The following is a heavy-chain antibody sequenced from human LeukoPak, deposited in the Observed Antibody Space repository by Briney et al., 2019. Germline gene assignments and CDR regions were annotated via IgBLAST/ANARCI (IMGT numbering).Heavy chain of an antibody. Sequence: PSQTLSLTCTVSGGSISSGSYYWSWIRQPAGKGLEWIGRIYTSGSTNYNPSLKSLVTISVDTSKNPSSLTLSSVTAADTAVYYCARWAYYGSGSYYNPSDYWGQGTLVTVSS. CDR2: IYTSGST. CDR1: GGSISSGSYY. D-gene: IGHD3-10*01. J-gene: IGHJ4*02. V-gene: IGHV4-61*02. CDR3: ARWAYYGSGSYYNPSDY.